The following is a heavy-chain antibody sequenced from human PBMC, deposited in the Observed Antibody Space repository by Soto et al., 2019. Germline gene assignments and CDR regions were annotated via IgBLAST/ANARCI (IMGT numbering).Heavy chain of an antibody. Sequence: PSETLSLTCAVYGGSFSGYYWSWIRQPPGKGLEWIGEINHSGSTNYNPSLKSRVTISVDTSKNQFSLKLSSVTAADTAVYYCATNNLPYSSSWSSGWYFDLWGRGTLVTVSS. CDR1: GGSFSGYY. CDR3: ATNNLPYSSSWSSGWYFDL. J-gene: IGHJ2*01. CDR2: INHSGST. D-gene: IGHD6-13*01. V-gene: IGHV4-34*01.